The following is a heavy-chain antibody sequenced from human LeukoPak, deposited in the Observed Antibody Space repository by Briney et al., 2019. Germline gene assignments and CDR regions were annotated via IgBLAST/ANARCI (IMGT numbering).Heavy chain of an antibody. CDR2: ISAMSNYI. J-gene: IGHJ6*02. Sequence: GGSLRLSCAASGFDFSTYAINWVRQAPGKGLEWVSSISAMSNYIFYGDSVKGRFTISRDNAKNSLYLQMNSLRAEDTAVYYCAREYDILTGYPVGDGMDVWGQGTTVTVSS. CDR1: GFDFSTYA. CDR3: AREYDILTGYPVGDGMDV. V-gene: IGHV3-21*01. D-gene: IGHD3-9*01.